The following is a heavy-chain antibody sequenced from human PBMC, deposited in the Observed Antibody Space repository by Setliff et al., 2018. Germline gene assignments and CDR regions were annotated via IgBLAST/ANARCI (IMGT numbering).Heavy chain of an antibody. J-gene: IGHJ5*02. CDR1: GDTFSTYA. V-gene: IGHV1-69*13. CDR2: IIPLLETA. Sequence: GASVKVSCKASGDTFSTYALSWVRQAPGQGLEWMGGIIPLLETAKYAQKFQDRVAITADESTSTAYMELRSLTSEDTAMYYCARDTHINYNNPQVGWFDPWGQGTQVTVSS. D-gene: IGHD4-4*01. CDR3: ARDTHINYNNPQVGWFDP.